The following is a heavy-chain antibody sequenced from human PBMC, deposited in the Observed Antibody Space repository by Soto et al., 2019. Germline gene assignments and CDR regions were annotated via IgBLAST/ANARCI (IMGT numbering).Heavy chain of an antibody. Sequence: QLQLQESGPGLVKPSETLSLTCTVSGGSISSSSYYWGWIRQPPGKGLEWIGSIYYSGSTYYNPALKNRVTISVDTYKNPVSLKLSSVTAADTAVYYCARGGQYDILTGYYPIDYWGQGTLVTVSS. CDR2: IYYSGST. CDR3: ARGGQYDILTGYYPIDY. D-gene: IGHD3-9*01. J-gene: IGHJ4*02. CDR1: GGSISSSSYY. V-gene: IGHV4-39*01.